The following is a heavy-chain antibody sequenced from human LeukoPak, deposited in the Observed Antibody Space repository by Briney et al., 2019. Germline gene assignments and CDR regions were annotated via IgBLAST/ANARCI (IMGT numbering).Heavy chain of an antibody. D-gene: IGHD4-17*01. CDR2: IYYSGST. Sequence: PSETLSLTCTVSGGSISSYYWSWIRQPPGKGLEWIGYIYYSGSTNYNPPLKSRVTISVDTSKNQFSLKLSSVTAADTAVYYCARVRVRRDAFDIWGQGTMVTVSS. J-gene: IGHJ3*02. CDR1: GGSISSYY. CDR3: ARVRVRRDAFDI. V-gene: IGHV4-59*01.